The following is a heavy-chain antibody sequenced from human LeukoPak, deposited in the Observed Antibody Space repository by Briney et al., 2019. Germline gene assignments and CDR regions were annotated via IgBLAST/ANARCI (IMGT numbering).Heavy chain of an antibody. J-gene: IGHJ3*02. Sequence: ASVTVSCKVSGYTLTELSMHWVRQAPGKGLEWMGGFDPEDGETIYAQKFQGRVTMTEDTSTDTAYMELSSLRSEDTAVYYCATVVDVFLEERAFDIWGQGTMVTVSS. CDR1: GYTLTELS. CDR3: ATVVDVFLEERAFDI. CDR2: FDPEDGET. D-gene: IGHD3-3*01. V-gene: IGHV1-24*01.